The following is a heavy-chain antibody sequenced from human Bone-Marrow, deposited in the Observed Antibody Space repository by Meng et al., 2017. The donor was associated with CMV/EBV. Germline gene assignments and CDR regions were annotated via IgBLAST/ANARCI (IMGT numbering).Heavy chain of an antibody. CDR2: IRSDGSVT. D-gene: IGHD3-10*01. CDR1: GFTFSSYW. V-gene: IGHV3-74*01. J-gene: IGHJ4*02. Sequence: GGSLRLSCAASGFTFSSYWMHWVRQAPGSGLLWVSCIRSDGSVTNYADSVKGRFTISRDNAKSTLYLQMDSLRVDDTAVYFCAREPFAGSFPLDYWGQGTLVTVSS. CDR3: AREPFAGSFPLDY.